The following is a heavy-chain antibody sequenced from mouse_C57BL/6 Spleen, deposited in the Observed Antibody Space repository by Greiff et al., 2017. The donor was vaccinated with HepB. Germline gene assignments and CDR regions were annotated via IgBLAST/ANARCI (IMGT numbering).Heavy chain of an antibody. V-gene: IGHV1-69*01. J-gene: IGHJ2*01. D-gene: IGHD2-4*01. CDR3: ARRDYDALFDY. Sequence: QVQLKQPGAELVMPGASVKLSCKASGYTFTSYWMHWVKQRPGQGLEWIGEIDPSDSYTNYNQKFKGKSTLTVDKSSSTAYMQLSSLTSEDSAVYYCARRDYDALFDYWGQGTTLTVSS. CDR1: GYTFTSYW. CDR2: IDPSDSYT.